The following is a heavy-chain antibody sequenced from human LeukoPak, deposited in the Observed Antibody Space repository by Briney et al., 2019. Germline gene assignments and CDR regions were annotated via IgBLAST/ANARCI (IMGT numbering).Heavy chain of an antibody. V-gene: IGHV4-39*07. CDR3: TRGGGGSGTYYEYYFDY. CDR2: IYHSERT. D-gene: IGHD3-10*01. J-gene: IGHJ4*02. CDR1: DGSISSNNYY. Sequence: PSETLSLTCTVSDGSISSNNYYWGWIRQPPGKGLEWIGNIYHSERTHYNPSLKSRVTISVDTSKNQFSLKLSSVTAADTAVYYCTRGGGGSGTYYEYYFDYWGQGTLVTVSS.